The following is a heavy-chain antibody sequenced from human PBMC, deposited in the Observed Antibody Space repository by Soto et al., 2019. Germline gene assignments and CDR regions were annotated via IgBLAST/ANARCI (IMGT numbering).Heavy chain of an antibody. Sequence: GGSLRLSCAASGFTFSSYAMSWVRQAPGKGLEWVSAISGSGGSTYYADSVKGRFTISRDNSKNTLYLQMNSLRAEDTAVYYCAKDKNFPGRGSISSSWPPNFDYWGQGTLVTVSS. CDR3: AKDKNFPGRGSISSSWPPNFDY. CDR2: ISGSGGST. V-gene: IGHV3-23*01. D-gene: IGHD6-13*01. J-gene: IGHJ4*02. CDR1: GFTFSSYA.